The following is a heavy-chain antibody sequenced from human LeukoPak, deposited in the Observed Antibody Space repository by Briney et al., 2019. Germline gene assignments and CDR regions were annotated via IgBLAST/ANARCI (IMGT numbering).Heavy chain of an antibody. CDR3: ARESTSGSYRNDY. J-gene: IGHJ4*02. V-gene: IGHV1-2*02. D-gene: IGHD1-26*01. CDR1: GYTFTGYY. Sequence: ASVKLSCKASGYTFTGYYMHWVRQAPGQGLEWMGWINPNSGGTNYAQKLQGRVTMTTDTSTSTAYMELRSLRSDDTAVYYCARESTSGSYRNDYWGQGTLVTVSS. CDR2: INPNSGGT.